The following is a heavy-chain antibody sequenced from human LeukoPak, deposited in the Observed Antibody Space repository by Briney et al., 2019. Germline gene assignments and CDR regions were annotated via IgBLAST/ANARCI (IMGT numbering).Heavy chain of an antibody. D-gene: IGHD3-10*01. Sequence: SETLSLTCTVSGGSINSSSYYWGWIRQPPGEALEWIGCIYHSAYTYYNPSLKSRVTISVDTSKSQFSLKLSSVTAADTAVYYCARSSMFRGVTVDYWGQGTLVTVSS. V-gene: IGHV4-39*01. CDR3: ARSSMFRGVTVDY. CDR1: GGSINSSSYY. J-gene: IGHJ4*02. CDR2: IYHSAYT.